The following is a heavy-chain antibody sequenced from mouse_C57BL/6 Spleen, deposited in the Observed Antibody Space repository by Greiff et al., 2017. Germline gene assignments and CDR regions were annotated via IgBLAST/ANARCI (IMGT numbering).Heavy chain of an antibody. Sequence: VQLQQSVAELVRPGASVKLSCTASGFNIKNTYMHWVKQRPEQGLEWIGRIDPATGNTKYAPKFQGKATITADTSSNTAYLQLSSLTSEDTAIYYCASDITTVPEDYYAMDYWGQGTSVTVSS. D-gene: IGHD1-1*01. CDR1: GFNIKNTY. J-gene: IGHJ4*01. CDR2: IDPATGNT. V-gene: IGHV14-3*01. CDR3: ASDITTVPEDYYAMDY.